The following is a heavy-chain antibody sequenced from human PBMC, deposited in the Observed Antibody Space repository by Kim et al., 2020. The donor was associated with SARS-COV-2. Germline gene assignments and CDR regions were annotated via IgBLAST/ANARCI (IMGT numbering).Heavy chain of an antibody. J-gene: IGHJ4*02. CDR3: ASQTDTAMPT. Sequence: KKYSQKFQGRVTITRDTSASTAYMELSSLRSEETAVYYCASQTDTAMPTWGQGTLVTVSS. V-gene: IGHV1-3*01. D-gene: IGHD5-18*01. CDR2: K.